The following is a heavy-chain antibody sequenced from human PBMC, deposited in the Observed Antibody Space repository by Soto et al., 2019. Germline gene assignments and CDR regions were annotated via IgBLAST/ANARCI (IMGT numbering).Heavy chain of an antibody. CDR3: ASRGGDNYGDYVFDY. CDR2: MNPNSGNT. Sequence: ASVKVSCKASGYTFTSYDINWVRQATGQGLEWMGWMNPNSGNTGYAQKFQGRVTMTRNTSISTAYMELSSLRSDDTAVYSCASRGGDNYGDYVFDYWGQGTLGTFSS. J-gene: IGHJ4*02. D-gene: IGHD4-17*01. CDR1: GYTFTSYD. V-gene: IGHV1-8*01.